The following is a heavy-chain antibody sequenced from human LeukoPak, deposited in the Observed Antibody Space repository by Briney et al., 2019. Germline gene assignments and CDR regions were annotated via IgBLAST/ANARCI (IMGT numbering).Heavy chain of an antibody. Sequence: PSETLSLTCTVSGGSISSYYWSWIRQPPGKGLGWIGEINHSGSTNYNPSLKSRVTISVDTSKNQFSLKLSSVTAADTAVYYCASLVYSSSWYDYWGQGTLVTVSS. J-gene: IGHJ4*02. CDR3: ASLVYSSSWYDY. CDR1: GGSISSYY. D-gene: IGHD6-13*01. V-gene: IGHV4-34*01. CDR2: INHSGST.